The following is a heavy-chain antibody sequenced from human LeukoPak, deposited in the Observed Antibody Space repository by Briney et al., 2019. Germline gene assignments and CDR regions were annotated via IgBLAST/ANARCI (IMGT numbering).Heavy chain of an antibody. Sequence: SETLSLTCTVSGGSVSSGDYYWSWIRQPPGKGLEWIGSVYHSGETYYNPSLNSRVTISVDRSKNQFSLKLSSVTAADTAVYYCARSPYGYNYNWGQGTLVTVSS. CDR1: GGSVSSGDYY. V-gene: IGHV4-30-2*01. J-gene: IGHJ4*02. CDR2: VYHSGET. CDR3: ARSPYGYNYN. D-gene: IGHD5-24*01.